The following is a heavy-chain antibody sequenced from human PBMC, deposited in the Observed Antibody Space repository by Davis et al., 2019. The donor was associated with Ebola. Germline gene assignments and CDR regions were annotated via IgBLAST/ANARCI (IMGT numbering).Heavy chain of an antibody. J-gene: IGHJ4*02. V-gene: IGHV1-8*01. CDR3: ARHLSRYCSGGSCYDY. CDR1: GYTFTSYD. Sequence: ASVKVSCKASGYTFTSYDINWVRQAPGQGLEWMGWMNPNSGNTGYAQKFQGRVTMTRNTSISTAYMELSSLRSEDTAMYYCARHLSRYCSGGSCYDYWGQGTLVTVSS. D-gene: IGHD2-15*01. CDR2: MNPNSGNT.